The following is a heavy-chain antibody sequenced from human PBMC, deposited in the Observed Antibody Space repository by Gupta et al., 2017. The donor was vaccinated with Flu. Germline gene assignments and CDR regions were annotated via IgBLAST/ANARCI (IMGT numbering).Heavy chain of an antibody. CDR3: VRDLVRAADEPDDF. V-gene: IGHV4-38-2*02. D-gene: IGHD2-15*01. CDR2: MHRRGNA. CDR1: GYSISSGYY. J-gene: IGHJ4*02. Sequence: QVQLQESGPGLVKPSETLSLTCTVSGYSISSGYYWGWIRQPPGKGLEWIGSMHRRGNAYYNPSLKSRVTISIDSSRNQFSLKLTSVTAADTAVYRCVRDLVRAADEPDDFWGQGTLVTVSS.